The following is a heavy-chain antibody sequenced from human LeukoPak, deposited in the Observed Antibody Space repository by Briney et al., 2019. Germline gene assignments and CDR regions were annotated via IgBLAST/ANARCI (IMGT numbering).Heavy chain of an antibody. CDR3: ARLYRPIDAFDI. J-gene: IGHJ3*02. Sequence: ASVKVSCKASGYTFTGYYMHWVRQAPGQGLEWMGWINPNSGGTNYAQKFQGRVTMTRDTSISTAYMELSRLRFDDTAVYYCARLYRPIDAFDIWGQGTMVTVSS. V-gene: IGHV1-2*02. CDR1: GYTFTGYY. D-gene: IGHD1-26*01. CDR2: INPNSGGT.